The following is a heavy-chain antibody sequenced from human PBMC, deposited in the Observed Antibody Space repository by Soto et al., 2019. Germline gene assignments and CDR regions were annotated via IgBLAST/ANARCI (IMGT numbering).Heavy chain of an antibody. V-gene: IGHV1-69*01. D-gene: IGHD3-22*01. CDR3: ASDYDSSGYLFDY. J-gene: IGHJ4*02. CDR1: GGTFSSYA. Sequence: QVQLVQSGAEVKKPGSSVKVSCKASGGTFSSYAISWVRQAPGQGLEWMGGIIPIFGTANYAQKFQGRVTINADESTSKAYMELSSLRSEDTAVYYCASDYDSSGYLFDYWGQGTLVTVSS. CDR2: IIPIFGTA.